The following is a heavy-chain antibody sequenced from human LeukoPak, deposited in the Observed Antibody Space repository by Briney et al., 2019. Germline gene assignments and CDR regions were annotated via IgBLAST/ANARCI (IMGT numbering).Heavy chain of an antibody. Sequence: PSETLSLTCTVSGYSISTGYYWDWIRQPPGKGLEWIGTFYHGGSTYYNPSLKSRVTISVDTSKNQFSLNLTSVTAADTAVYYCARDRTAMVTFDYWGQGTLVTVSS. J-gene: IGHJ4*02. D-gene: IGHD5-18*01. CDR2: FYHGGST. CDR3: ARDRTAMVTFDY. V-gene: IGHV4-38-2*02. CDR1: GYSISTGYY.